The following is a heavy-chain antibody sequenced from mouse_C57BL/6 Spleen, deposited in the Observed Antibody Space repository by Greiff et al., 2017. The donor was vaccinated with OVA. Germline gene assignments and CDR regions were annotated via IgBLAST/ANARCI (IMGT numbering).Heavy chain of an antibody. CDR2: IRSKSNNYAT. Sequence: EVKVVESGGGLVQPKGSLKLSCAASGFSFNTYAMNWVRQAPGKGLEWVARIRSKSNNYATYYADSVKDRFTISRDDSESMLYLQMNNLKTEDTAMYYCVRQGGYYPYYYAMDYWGQGTSVTVSS. CDR3: VRQGGYYPYYYAMDY. CDR1: GFSFNTYA. J-gene: IGHJ4*01. D-gene: IGHD2-3*01. V-gene: IGHV10-1*01.